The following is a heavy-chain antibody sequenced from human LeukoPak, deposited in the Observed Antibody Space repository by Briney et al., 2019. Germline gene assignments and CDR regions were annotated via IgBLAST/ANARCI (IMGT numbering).Heavy chain of an antibody. CDR1: GFTFSSYS. CDR3: ARDVHKGSYYFGGSWYFDL. D-gene: IGHD1-26*01. V-gene: IGHV3-21*01. J-gene: IGHJ2*01. Sequence: GGSLRLSCTASGFTFSSYSMNWVRQAPGKGLEWVSSISSSSSYIYYADSVKGRFTISRDNAKNSLYLQMNSLRAEDTAVYYCARDVHKGSYYFGGSWYFDLWGRGTLVTVSS. CDR2: ISSSSSYI.